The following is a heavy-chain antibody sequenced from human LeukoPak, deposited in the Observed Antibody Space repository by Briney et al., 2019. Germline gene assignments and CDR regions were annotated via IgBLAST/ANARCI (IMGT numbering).Heavy chain of an antibody. CDR2: ISSSGSTI. V-gene: IGHV3-11*04. J-gene: IGHJ3*02. D-gene: IGHD1-14*01. Sequence: GGSLRLSCAASGFTFSDYYMSWTRQAPGKGLEWVSYISSSGSTIYYADSVKGRFTISRDNAKNSLYLQMNSLRAEDTAVYYCARDNPPDRDDAFDIWGQGTMVTVSS. CDR3: ARDNPPDRDDAFDI. CDR1: GFTFSDYY.